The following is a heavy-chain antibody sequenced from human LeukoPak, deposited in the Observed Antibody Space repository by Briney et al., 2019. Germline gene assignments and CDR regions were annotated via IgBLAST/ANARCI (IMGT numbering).Heavy chain of an antibody. J-gene: IGHJ4*02. D-gene: IGHD2-15*01. Sequence: PGGSLRLSCAASGFTFSDYRMNWVRQAPGKGLEWVSTISGSGDSTYYADSVKGRFTISRDNSKNTLYLQMNSLRAEDTAVYYCAKDLLVGVIPYYFDYWGQGTLVTVSS. CDR3: AKDLLVGVIPYYFDY. V-gene: IGHV3-23*01. CDR2: ISGSGDST. CDR1: GFTFSDYR.